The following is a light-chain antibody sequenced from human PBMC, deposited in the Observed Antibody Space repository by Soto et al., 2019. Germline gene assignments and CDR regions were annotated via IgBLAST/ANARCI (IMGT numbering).Light chain of an antibody. Sequence: QSALTQPASVSGSPGQSITISCTGTSSDVGGYSYVSWYQQRPGKAPKLMIYDVSNRPSGVSNRFSGSKSGNTASLTISGLQAEDEADYYCISYTSTSTLFVFGTGTKVTVL. V-gene: IGLV2-14*03. CDR2: DVS. CDR3: ISYTSTSTLFV. CDR1: SSDVGGYSY. J-gene: IGLJ1*01.